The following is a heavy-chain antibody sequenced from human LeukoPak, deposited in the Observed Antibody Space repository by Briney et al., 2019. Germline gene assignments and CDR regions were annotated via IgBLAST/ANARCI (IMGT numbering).Heavy chain of an antibody. J-gene: IGHJ4*02. CDR3: AKTGYGDLRVFDY. CDR2: ISWDGGST. V-gene: IGHV3-43D*03. CDR1: GFNFNDFG. D-gene: IGHD4-17*01. Sequence: GGSLRLSCAASGFNFNDFGMHWVRQEPGKSLEWVSCISWDGGSTYYADSVRGRFTISRDNRRNTLYLYLNSLRTEDTALYYCAKTGYGDLRVFDYWGQGTLVTVSS.